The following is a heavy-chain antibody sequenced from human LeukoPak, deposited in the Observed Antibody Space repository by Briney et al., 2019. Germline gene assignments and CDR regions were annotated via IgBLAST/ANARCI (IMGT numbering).Heavy chain of an antibody. CDR3: AKDTYYYDSSGYYLV. CDR1: GFTFSSYG. CDR2: IWDDGSNK. D-gene: IGHD3-22*01. J-gene: IGHJ4*02. V-gene: IGHV3-33*06. Sequence: GRSLRLSCAASGFTFSSYGMHWVRQAPGKGLEWVAVIWDDGSNKYYADSVKGRFTISRDNSKNTLYLQINSLRAENTAVYYCAKDTYYYDSSGYYLVWGQETLLTVSS.